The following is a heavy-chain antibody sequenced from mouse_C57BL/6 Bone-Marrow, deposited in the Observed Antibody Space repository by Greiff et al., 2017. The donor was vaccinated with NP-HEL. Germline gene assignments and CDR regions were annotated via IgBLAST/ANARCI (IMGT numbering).Heavy chain of an antibody. J-gene: IGHJ1*03. Sequence: VKLMESGPELVKPGASVKLSCKASGYTFTSYDINWVKQRPGQGLEWIGWIYPRDGSTKYNEKFKGKATLTVDTSSSTAYMELHSLTSEDSAVYFCARSGGLRRDWYFDVWGTGTTVTVSS. D-gene: IGHD2-4*01. CDR1: GYTFTSYD. CDR3: ARSGGLRRDWYFDV. V-gene: IGHV1-85*01. CDR2: IYPRDGST.